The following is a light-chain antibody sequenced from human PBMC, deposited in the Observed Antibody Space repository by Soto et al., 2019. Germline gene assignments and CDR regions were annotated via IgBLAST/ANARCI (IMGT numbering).Light chain of an antibody. J-gene: IGLJ1*01. CDR2: DNN. Sequence: QSVLTQPPSVSAAPGQKVTISCSGSSSNIGNHYASWYQQLPGTSPKLLIYDNNERPSGIPDRFSGSKSGNTASLTISGLQAEDEADYYCCSYGGTFYVFGTGTRSPS. CDR3: CSYGGTFYV. V-gene: IGLV1-51*01. CDR1: SSNIGNHY.